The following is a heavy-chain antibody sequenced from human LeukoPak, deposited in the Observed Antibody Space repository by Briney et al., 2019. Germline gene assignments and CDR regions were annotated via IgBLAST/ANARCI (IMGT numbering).Heavy chain of an antibody. Sequence: SVKVSFKASGGTFSSYAISWVRQAPGQGLEWMGGIIPIFGTANYAQKFQGRVTITADESTSTAYMELSSLRSEDTAVYYCARYYYGSGSYYYFDYWGQGTLVTVSS. J-gene: IGHJ4*02. CDR2: IIPIFGTA. V-gene: IGHV1-69*13. CDR1: GGTFSSYA. D-gene: IGHD3-10*01. CDR3: ARYYYGSGSYYYFDY.